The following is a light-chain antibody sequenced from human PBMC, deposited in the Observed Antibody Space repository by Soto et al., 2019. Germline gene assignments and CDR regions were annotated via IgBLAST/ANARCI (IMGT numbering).Light chain of an antibody. J-gene: IGKJ4*01. CDR1: QSISTW. V-gene: IGKV1-5*03. CDR3: QQYNTYPLT. CDR2: KAS. Sequence: DIQMTQSPSTLSASVGDRVTITCRASQSISTWSAWYQQKPGKAPKLLIYKASSLESGVPSRFSGSGSGTECTLTISSLQPDDFATYYCQQYNTYPLTFGGGTTVEIK.